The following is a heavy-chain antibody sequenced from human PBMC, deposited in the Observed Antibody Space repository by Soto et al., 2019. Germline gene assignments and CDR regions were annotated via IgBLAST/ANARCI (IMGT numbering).Heavy chain of an antibody. V-gene: IGHV3-64*01. J-gene: IGHJ4*02. CDR2: ISSDGGST. CDR1: GFTFSSYA. Sequence: GGSLRLSCAASGFTFSSYALHWVRQAPGKGLEHVSAISSDGGSTYYANSVKSRFTISRYNSKNTLYLQMGSLRAEDMAVYYCAARSCSSTTCFHFDYWGQGTLVTVSS. D-gene: IGHD2-2*01. CDR3: AARSCSSTTCFHFDY.